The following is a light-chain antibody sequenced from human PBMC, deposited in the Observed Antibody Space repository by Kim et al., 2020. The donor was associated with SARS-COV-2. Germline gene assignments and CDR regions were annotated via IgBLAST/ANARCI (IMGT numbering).Light chain of an antibody. V-gene: IGLV3-21*04. Sequence: GRTARITCGGSSIGSKSVHWYQQMQGQAPVLVISYDSDRPSGIPERFSGSNSGNTATLTISRVEAGDEAGYYCQVWDSSGDHRVVFGGGTQLTVL. CDR2: YDS. J-gene: IGLJ2*01. CDR1: SIGSKS. CDR3: QVWDSSGDHRVV.